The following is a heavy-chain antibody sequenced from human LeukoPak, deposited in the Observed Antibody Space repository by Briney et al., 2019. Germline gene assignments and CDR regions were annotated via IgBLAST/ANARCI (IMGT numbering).Heavy chain of an antibody. Sequence: GSLRLSCAASGFTFSSYSMNWIRQPPGKGLEWIGEINHSGSTNYNPSLKSRVTISVDTSKNQFSLKLSSVTAADTAVYYCARGSTSHCIDYWGQGTLVTVSS. CDR2: INHSGST. J-gene: IGHJ4*02. D-gene: IGHD2-2*01. V-gene: IGHV4-34*01. CDR1: GFTFSSYS. CDR3: ARGSTSHCIDY.